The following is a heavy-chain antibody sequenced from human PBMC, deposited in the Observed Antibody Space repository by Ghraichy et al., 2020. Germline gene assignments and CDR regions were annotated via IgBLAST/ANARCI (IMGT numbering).Heavy chain of an antibody. Sequence: GGSPRLSCAASGFTFSIYDMHWVRQATGKGLEWVSAIGTAGDPYYPGSVKGRFTISRENAKNSLYLQMNSLRAGDTAVYYCARAAIRGRRRAADLYYFDYWGQGTLVTVSS. CDR1: GFTFSIYD. CDR2: IGTAGDP. J-gene: IGHJ4*02. D-gene: IGHD6-13*01. CDR3: ARAAIRGRRRAADLYYFDY. V-gene: IGHV3-13*05.